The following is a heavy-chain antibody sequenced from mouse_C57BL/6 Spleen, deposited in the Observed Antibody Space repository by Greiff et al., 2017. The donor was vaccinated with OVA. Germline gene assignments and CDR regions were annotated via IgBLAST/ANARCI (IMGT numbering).Heavy chain of an antibody. V-gene: IGHV1-62-2*01. Sequence: VQLQQSGAELVKPGASVKLSCKASGYTFTEYTINWVKQRSGQGLEWIGWFYPGSGSIKYNEKFKDKATLTADKSSSTAYMELSSLTSEDSAVYDGAGHEDQGYGSPVGDLDVWGTGTTVTVSS. J-gene: IGHJ1*03. D-gene: IGHD1-1*01. CDR1: GYTFTEYT. CDR2: FYPGSGSI. CDR3: AGHEDQGYGSPVGDLDV.